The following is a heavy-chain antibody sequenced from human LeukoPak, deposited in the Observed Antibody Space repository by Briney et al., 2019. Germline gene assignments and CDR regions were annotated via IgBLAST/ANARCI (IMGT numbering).Heavy chain of an antibody. J-gene: IGHJ4*02. CDR1: DFSVNNNY. Sequence: PGGSLRLSCAASDFSVNNNYVDWVRQAPGKGLEWVSCMDNFGIKTYADSVQGRFTVSRDSSRNMVFLQMNSLRVEDTAVYYCAGGKYYGSGTRPGYLGYWGLGTMATVSS. V-gene: IGHV3-53*01. D-gene: IGHD3-10*01. CDR3: AGGKYYGSGTRPGYLGY. CDR2: MDNFGIK.